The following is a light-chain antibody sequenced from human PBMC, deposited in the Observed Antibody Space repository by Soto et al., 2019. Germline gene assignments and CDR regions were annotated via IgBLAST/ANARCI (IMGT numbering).Light chain of an antibody. CDR3: QQYNNWPPLT. CDR1: KSVSSN. Sequence: EIVMTQSPPPLSVSPGERATLSCRASKSVSSNLAWYQQKPGQAPRLLIYGASTRATGIPARFSGSGSGTEFTLTISSLQSEDFAVYYCQQYNNWPPLTFGGGTKVEIK. J-gene: IGKJ4*01. V-gene: IGKV3-15*01. CDR2: GAS.